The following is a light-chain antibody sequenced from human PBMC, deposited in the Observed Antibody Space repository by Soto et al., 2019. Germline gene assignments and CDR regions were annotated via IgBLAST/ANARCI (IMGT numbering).Light chain of an antibody. Sequence: EIVLTQSPATLSLSPGERATLSCRASQSVSSYLAWYQQKPGQAPRLLIYHTSNRATGIPDRFSGSGSWADFTLTISRLEPEDFAVYYCQQYGSSITFGGGTKVDIK. V-gene: IGKV3-20*01. CDR2: HTS. CDR1: QSVSSY. J-gene: IGKJ4*01. CDR3: QQYGSSIT.